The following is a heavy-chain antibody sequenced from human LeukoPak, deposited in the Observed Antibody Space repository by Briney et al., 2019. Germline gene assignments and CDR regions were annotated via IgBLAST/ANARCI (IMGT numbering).Heavy chain of an antibody. Sequence: PGGSLRLSCAASGFTFSNYAMSWVLQSPGKGLEWVAVINGRLQTTYYADSVNGRFTISRDTSDNTLYLDMDSLRAEDTAVYYCAKHSVLRYLEWSDAFENWGQGTVVTVSS. CDR2: INGRLQTT. V-gene: IGHV3-23*01. J-gene: IGHJ3*02. CDR1: GFTFSNYA. D-gene: IGHD3-3*01. CDR3: AKHSVLRYLEWSDAFEN.